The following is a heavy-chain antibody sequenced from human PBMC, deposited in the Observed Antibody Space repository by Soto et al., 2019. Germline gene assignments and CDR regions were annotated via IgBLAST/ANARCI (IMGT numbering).Heavy chain of an antibody. V-gene: IGHV4-31*03. D-gene: IGHD3-10*01. CDR3: AREIITMVRGVFDY. CDR1: GGSISSGGYY. CDR2: IYYSGST. Sequence: ASETLSLTCTVSGGSISSGGYYWSWIRQHPGKGLEWIGYIYYSGSTYYNPSLKSRVTISVDTSKNQFSLKLSSVTAADTAVYYCAREIITMVRGVFDYWGQGTLVTVSS. J-gene: IGHJ4*02.